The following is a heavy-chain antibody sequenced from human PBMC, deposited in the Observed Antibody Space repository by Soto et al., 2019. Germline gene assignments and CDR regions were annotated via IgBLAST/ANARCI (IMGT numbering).Heavy chain of an antibody. D-gene: IGHD6-13*01. V-gene: IGHV3-30*18. J-gene: IGHJ4*02. CDR1: GFTSSSYG. CDR2: ISYDGSNK. CDR3: AKDVRSSSAMSGYFDY. Sequence: LRLSCAASGFTSSSYGMHWVRQAPGKGLEWVAVISYDGSNKYYAVSVKGRFTISRDNSKNTLYLQINSLRAEDTAVYYCAKDVRSSSAMSGYFDYWGQGTLVTVSS.